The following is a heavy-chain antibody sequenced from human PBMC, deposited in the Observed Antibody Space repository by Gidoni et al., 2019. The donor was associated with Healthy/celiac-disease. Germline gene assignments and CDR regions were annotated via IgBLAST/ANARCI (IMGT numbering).Heavy chain of an antibody. D-gene: IGHD6-19*01. Sequence: VQLVESGGGLVKPGGSLSLSCAASGSTVSRYSTHWVRQAPGKGLEWVSSISSSSSYIYYADSVKGRYTISRDNAKNSLYLQMNSLRAEDTAVYYCARDHSSGYSSGWYYYYGMDVWGQGTTVTVSS. CDR1: GSTVSRYS. CDR3: ARDHSSGYSSGWYYYYGMDV. CDR2: ISSSSSYI. J-gene: IGHJ6*02. V-gene: IGHV3-21*01.